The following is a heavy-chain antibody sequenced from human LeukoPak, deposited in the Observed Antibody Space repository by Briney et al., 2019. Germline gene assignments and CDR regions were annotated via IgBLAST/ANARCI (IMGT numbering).Heavy chain of an antibody. V-gene: IGHV1-2*02. CDR3: ALGATSIADDTLRLDV. J-gene: IGHJ6*02. D-gene: IGHD6-6*01. Sequence: GASVKVSCKASGYTFTGYYMHWVRQAPGQGLEWMGWINPNSGGTNYAQKFQGRVTMTSDTSISTAYMELSRLRSDDTAVYYCALGATSIADDTLRLDVWGQGTTVTVSS. CDR2: INPNSGGT. CDR1: GYTFTGYY.